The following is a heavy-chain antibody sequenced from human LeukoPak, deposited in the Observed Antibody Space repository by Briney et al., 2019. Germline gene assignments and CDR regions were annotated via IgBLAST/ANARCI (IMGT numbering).Heavy chain of an antibody. D-gene: IGHD2-15*01. CDR2: IIPIFAIT. Sequence: SVKVSCKASVGTVSRYTINWVRQAPGQGLEWMGRIIPIFAITDFAQKFRGRVTITADKSTSTAYMELTSLSPEDTAVYYCARWASSCTSGSCPFYFDFWGQGALVTVSS. CDR1: VGTVSRYT. J-gene: IGHJ4*02. CDR3: ARWASSCTSGSCPFYFDF. V-gene: IGHV1-69*02.